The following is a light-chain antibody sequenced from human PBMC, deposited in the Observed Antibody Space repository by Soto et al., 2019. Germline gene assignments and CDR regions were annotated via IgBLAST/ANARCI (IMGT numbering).Light chain of an antibody. Sequence: QSALTQPASVSVSPGQSITVSCTGTSSDVGGYNYVSWYQLHPGKAPKLIIYEVNNRPSGLSNRFSGSRSGNTASLTISGLQADDEGDYYCSSYTSDTSPYVFGTGTKVTVL. CDR1: SSDVGGYNY. CDR3: SSYTSDTSPYV. CDR2: EVN. V-gene: IGLV2-14*01. J-gene: IGLJ1*01.